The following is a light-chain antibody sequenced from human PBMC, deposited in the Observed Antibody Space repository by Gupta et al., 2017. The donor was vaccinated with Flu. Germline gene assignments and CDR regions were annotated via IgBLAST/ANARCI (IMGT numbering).Light chain of an antibody. J-gene: IGKJ5*01. CDR2: RTS. V-gene: IGKV3-20*01. Sequence: IVLTQSPGTLSLSPGERITLSCRASPTISDTDLAWYQQKPGQAPTLLMYRTSSRASHTTDRFRVSGSGTDFALTIRRLEPEDFAVYYCQHYGGSPLITFGQGTRLEI. CDR1: PTISDTD. CDR3: QHYGGSPLIT.